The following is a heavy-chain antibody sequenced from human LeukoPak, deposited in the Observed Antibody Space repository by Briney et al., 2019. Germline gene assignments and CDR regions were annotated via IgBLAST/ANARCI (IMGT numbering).Heavy chain of an antibody. CDR1: GYTFTDYY. Sequence: ASVKVSCKASGYTFTDYYMHWVRQAPGQGLEWMGWINLNSGVTNYPQKFQGRVTMTRDTSISIAYLELSRLRSDDTAVYYCARDGGMDVWGQGTTVTVSS. J-gene: IGHJ6*02. CDR3: ARDGGMDV. V-gene: IGHV1-2*02. CDR2: INLNSGVT.